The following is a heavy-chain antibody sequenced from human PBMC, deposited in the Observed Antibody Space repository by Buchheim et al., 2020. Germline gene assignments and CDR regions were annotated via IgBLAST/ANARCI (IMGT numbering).Heavy chain of an antibody. Sequence: EVQLLESGGDLVQPGGSLRLSCAASGFTFRIYAMSWVRQAPGKGLEWISAITDSGGDTYHADSVQGRFTLSSDNSKNTLYLQMNSVRAEDTAVYYCTKGGADSRPYYFDYWGQGTL. D-gene: IGHD2-21*01. CDR1: GFTFRIYA. CDR2: ITDSGGDT. V-gene: IGHV3-23*01. J-gene: IGHJ4*02. CDR3: TKGGADSRPYYFDY.